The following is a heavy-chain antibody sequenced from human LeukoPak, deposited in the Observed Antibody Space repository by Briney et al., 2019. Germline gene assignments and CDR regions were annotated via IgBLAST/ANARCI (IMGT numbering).Heavy chain of an antibody. Sequence: PGGSLRLSGAASGFTFSSYAMSWVRQAPGKGLEWVSAISGSGGSTYYADSVKGRFTISRDNSKNTLYLQMNSLRAEDTAVYYCAKRKVAVAGNWYFDYWGQGTLVTVSS. CDR2: ISGSGGST. D-gene: IGHD6-19*01. J-gene: IGHJ4*02. CDR1: GFTFSSYA. V-gene: IGHV3-23*01. CDR3: AKRKVAVAGNWYFDY.